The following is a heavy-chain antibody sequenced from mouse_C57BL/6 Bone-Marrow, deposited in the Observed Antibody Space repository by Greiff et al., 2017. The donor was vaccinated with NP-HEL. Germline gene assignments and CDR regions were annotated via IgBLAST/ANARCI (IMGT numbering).Heavy chain of an antibody. CDR1: GFTFTSYW. CDR2: IHPNSGST. J-gene: IGHJ2*01. Sequence: VQLQQPGAELVKPGASVKLSCTASGFTFTSYWMHWVKQRPGQGLEWIGMIHPNSGSTNYNEKFKSKATLTVDKTSSTAYLQLISLASEDDAFYYCARFVGYFDYWGQGTTLTVSS. V-gene: IGHV1-64*01. CDR3: ARFVGYFDY.